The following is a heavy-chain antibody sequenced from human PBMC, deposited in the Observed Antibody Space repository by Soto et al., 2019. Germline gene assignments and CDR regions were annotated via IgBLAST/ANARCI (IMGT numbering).Heavy chain of an antibody. CDR2: IWYDGSNK. V-gene: IGHV3-33*01. D-gene: IGHD6-19*01. CDR3: ARGLAVAGYNDGLDI. Sequence: PVGSLRLSCAASGFTFSSYGMHWVRQAPGKGLEWVAVIWYDGSNKYYADSVKGRFTISRDNSKNTLYLQMNSLRAEDTAVYYCARGLAVAGYNDGLDIWGQGTMVTVSS. J-gene: IGHJ3*02. CDR1: GFTFSSYG.